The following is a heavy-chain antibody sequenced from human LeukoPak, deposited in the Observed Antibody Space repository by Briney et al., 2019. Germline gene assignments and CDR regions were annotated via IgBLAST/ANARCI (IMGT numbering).Heavy chain of an antibody. CDR2: IYYSGST. D-gene: IGHD5-12*01. CDR1: GGSISSSSYY. V-gene: IGHV4-39*01. Sequence: SETLSLTCTVSGGSISSSSYYWGWIRQPPGKGLEWIGSIYYSGSTYYNPSLKSRVTISVDTSKNQFSLKLSSVTAADTAVYYCARPSAATTKFSMDVWGQGTTVTVSS. CDR3: ARPSAATTKFSMDV. J-gene: IGHJ6*02.